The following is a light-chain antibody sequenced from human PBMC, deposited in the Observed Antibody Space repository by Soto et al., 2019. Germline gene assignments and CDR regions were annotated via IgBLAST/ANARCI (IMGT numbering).Light chain of an antibody. CDR1: QSFSSSY. J-gene: IGKJ3*01. CDR2: GDS. Sequence: EIVLTQSPGTLSLSPGEGATLSCRTSQSFSSSYLAWYQQKPGQAPRLLIYGDSSRAAGIPDRFSGSGSGTDFTLTISSLQPDDFATYYCQQYDSLFTFGPGTKVDIK. V-gene: IGKV3-20*01. CDR3: QQYDSLFT.